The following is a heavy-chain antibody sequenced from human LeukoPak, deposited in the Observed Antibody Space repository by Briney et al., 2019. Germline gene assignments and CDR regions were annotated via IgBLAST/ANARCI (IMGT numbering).Heavy chain of an antibody. Sequence: GGSLRLSCAASGFTFDDYAMHWVRQAPGKGLEWVSGISWNSGSIGYADSVKGRFTISRDNAKNSLYLQMNSLRAEDTALYYCAKDYGDYGAFDIWGQGTMVTVSS. J-gene: IGHJ3*02. CDR1: GFTFDDYA. CDR2: ISWNSGSI. D-gene: IGHD4-17*01. CDR3: AKDYGDYGAFDI. V-gene: IGHV3-9*01.